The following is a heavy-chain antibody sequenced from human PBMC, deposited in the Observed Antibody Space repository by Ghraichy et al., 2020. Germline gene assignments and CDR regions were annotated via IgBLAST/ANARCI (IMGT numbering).Heavy chain of an antibody. D-gene: IGHD6-19*01. CDR2: IWYDGSNK. CDR3: AGPQWLVRDGYYYGMDV. CDR1: GFTFSSYG. Sequence: GGSLRLSCAASGFTFSSYGMHWVRQAPGKGLEWVAVIWYDGSNKYYADSVKGRFTISRDNSKNTLYLQMNSLRAEDTAVYYCAGPQWLVRDGYYYGMDVWGQGTTVTVSS. V-gene: IGHV3-33*01. J-gene: IGHJ6*02.